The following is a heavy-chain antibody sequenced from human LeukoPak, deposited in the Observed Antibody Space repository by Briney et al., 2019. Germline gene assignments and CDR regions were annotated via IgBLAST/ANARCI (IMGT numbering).Heavy chain of an antibody. V-gene: IGHV4-34*01. CDR3: ARHYLNNYGHYY. Sequence: PSETLSLTCAVYGGSFSGYYWSWIRQPPGKGLEWIGEINHSGSTNYNPSLKSRVTISVDTSNQFSLRLSSATAADTATYYCARHYLNNYGHYYWGQGTLVTVSS. D-gene: IGHD4-17*01. CDR2: INHSGST. J-gene: IGHJ4*02. CDR1: GGSFSGYY.